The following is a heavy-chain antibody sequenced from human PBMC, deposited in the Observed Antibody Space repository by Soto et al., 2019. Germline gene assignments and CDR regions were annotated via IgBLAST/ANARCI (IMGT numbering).Heavy chain of an antibody. J-gene: IGHJ4*02. CDR3: ARRTVTTSFFDY. CDR2: IYYSGST. CDR1: GGSISSSSYY. V-gene: IGHV4-39*01. Sequence: SETLSLTCTVSGGSISSSSYYWGWIRQPPGKGLEWIGSIYYSGSTYYNPSLKSRVTISVDTSKNQFSLKLSSVTAADTAVYHCARRTVTTSFFDYWGQGTLVTVSS. D-gene: IGHD4-4*01.